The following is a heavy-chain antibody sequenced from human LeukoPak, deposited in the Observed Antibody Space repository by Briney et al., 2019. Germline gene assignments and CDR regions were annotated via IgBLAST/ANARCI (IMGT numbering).Heavy chain of an antibody. CDR2: ISGSGGST. CDR3: AKMYDFWSGYYFDY. CDR1: GFTFSSYW. Sequence: GGSLRLSCAASGFTFSSYWMSWVRQAPGKGLEWVSAISGSGGSTYYADSVKGRFTISRDNSKNTLYLQMNSLRAEDTAVYYCAKMYDFWSGYYFDYWGQGTLVTVSS. V-gene: IGHV3-23*01. J-gene: IGHJ4*02. D-gene: IGHD3-3*01.